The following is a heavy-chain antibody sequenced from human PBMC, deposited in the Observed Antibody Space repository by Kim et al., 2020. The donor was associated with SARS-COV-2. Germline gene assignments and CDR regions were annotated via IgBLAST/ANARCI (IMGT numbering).Heavy chain of an antibody. V-gene: IGHV7-4-1*02. Sequence: ASVKVSCKASGYSFTHYGINWVRQAPGQGPEWMGWINTNTGNPTYAQGFTGRFVFSLDTSVSTAYLQINSLRADDTAIYYCTRDLARRLRYFDHWGQGTLVTVSS. D-gene: IGHD3-9*01. CDR3: TRDLARRLRYFDH. J-gene: IGHJ4*02. CDR1: GYSFTHYG. CDR2: INTNTGNP.